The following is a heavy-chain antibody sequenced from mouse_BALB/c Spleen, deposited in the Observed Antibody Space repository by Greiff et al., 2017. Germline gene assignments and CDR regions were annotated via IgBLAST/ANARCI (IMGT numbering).Heavy chain of an antibody. D-gene: IGHD1-1*01. CDR2: ISYSGST. Sequence: EVQLQESGPSLVKPSQTLSLTCSVSGDSITSGYWNWIRKFPGNKLEYIGYISYSGSTYYNPSLKSRISISRDTSKNQYYLQLNSVTTEDTATYYCSRYYGSRFAYWGQGTLVTVSA. CDR3: SRYYGSRFAY. J-gene: IGHJ3*01. CDR1: GDSITSGY. V-gene: IGHV3-8*02.